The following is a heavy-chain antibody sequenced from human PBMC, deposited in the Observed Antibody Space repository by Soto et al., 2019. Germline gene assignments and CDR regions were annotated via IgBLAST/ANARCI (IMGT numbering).Heavy chain of an antibody. CDR3: ARQGPYDFWSGSLDY. CDR2: IYYSGST. V-gene: IGHV4-59*01. J-gene: IGHJ4*02. CDR1: GGSISSYY. D-gene: IGHD3-3*01. Sequence: SETLSLTCTVSGGSISSYYWSWIRQPPGKGLEWIGYIYYSGSTNYNPSLKSRVTISVDTSKNQFSLKLSSVTAADTAVYYCARQGPYDFWSGSLDYWGQGTLVTVSS.